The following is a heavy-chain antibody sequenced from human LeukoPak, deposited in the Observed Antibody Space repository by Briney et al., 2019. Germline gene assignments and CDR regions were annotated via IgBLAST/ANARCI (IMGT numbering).Heavy chain of an antibody. J-gene: IGHJ4*02. CDR1: GFTLAGYW. CDR2: IKSDGSEK. CDR3: AKLSEYSSDS. V-gene: IGHV3-7*02. D-gene: IGHD2-21*01. Sequence: PGGSLRLSCTASGFTLAGYWMTWVRHPPGKGLEWVANIKSDGSEKYYVDSVKGRFTVSRDNTKNSLSLQLNSLRAEDTAVYYCAKLSEYSSDSRGQGTQVTVSS.